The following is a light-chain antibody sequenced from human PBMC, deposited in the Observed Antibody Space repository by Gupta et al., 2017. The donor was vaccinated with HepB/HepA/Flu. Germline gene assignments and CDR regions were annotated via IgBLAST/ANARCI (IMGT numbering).Light chain of an antibody. Sequence: DIQMAQSPSSLSASVGDRVTITCQASQGINNYLNWYQQKPGQDPKLLISDASNLETGVPSRFSGSVSGTDFTFTITSLQPEDIATYYCQHYDDLPTFGQGTRVEIK. J-gene: IGKJ1*01. CDR3: QHYDDLPT. V-gene: IGKV1-33*01. CDR2: DAS. CDR1: QGINNY.